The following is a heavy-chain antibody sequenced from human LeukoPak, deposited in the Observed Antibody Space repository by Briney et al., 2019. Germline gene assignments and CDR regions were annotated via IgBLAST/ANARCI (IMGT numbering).Heavy chain of an antibody. D-gene: IGHD3-22*01. CDR1: GFTFSSYS. J-gene: IGHJ4*02. Sequence: GGSLRLSCEASGFTFSSYSMTWVRQAPGKGLEWVAFISSMSGRYIYYAESLKGRFTISRDSAKNSLYLQMNSLRAEDTAVYYCVRRPGGYYDTSGILEYFDYWGQGTLVTVSS. CDR2: ISSMSGRYI. V-gene: IGHV3-21*01. CDR3: VRRPGGYYDTSGILEYFDY.